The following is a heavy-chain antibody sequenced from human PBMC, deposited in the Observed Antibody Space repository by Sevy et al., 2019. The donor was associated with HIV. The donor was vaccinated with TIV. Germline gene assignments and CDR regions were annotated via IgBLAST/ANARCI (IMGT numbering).Heavy chain of an antibody. Sequence: GGSLRLSCSTFGFTFSNYGMHWVRQAPGKGLEWVSSISSSSSYIYYADSVKGRFTISRDNAKNSLYLQMNSLRAEDTAVYYCARDLRDGSSWSENFDYWGQGTLVTVSS. CDR1: GFTFSNYG. D-gene: IGHD6-13*01. CDR2: ISSSSSYI. CDR3: ARDLRDGSSWSENFDY. J-gene: IGHJ4*02. V-gene: IGHV3-21*01.